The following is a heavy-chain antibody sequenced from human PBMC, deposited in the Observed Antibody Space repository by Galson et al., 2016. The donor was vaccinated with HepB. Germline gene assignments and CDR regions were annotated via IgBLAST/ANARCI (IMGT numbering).Heavy chain of an antibody. J-gene: IGHJ4*02. CDR3: ARENVALAAHDI. V-gene: IGHV4-4*07. CDR2: VYASGDT. Sequence: ETLSLTCTVSGDSMNIYFWNWIRQPAGKGLEWIGRVYASGDTNYNPSLKSRVTMSLDTSLRQFYLKLTSVTAADTAVYYCARENVALAAHDIWGQGILVAVS. D-gene: IGHD6-25*01. CDR1: GDSMNIYF.